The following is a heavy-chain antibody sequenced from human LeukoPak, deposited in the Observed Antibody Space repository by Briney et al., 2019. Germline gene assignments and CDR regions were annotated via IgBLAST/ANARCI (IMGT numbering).Heavy chain of an antibody. CDR2: ISRSDGNT. D-gene: IGHD6-13*01. CDR1: GFTFSKYD. Sequence: GSLRLSCAASGFTFSKYDMYWVRQAPGKGLECVSVISRSDGNTYYADSVKGRFTVSRDNSRNTLYLQMDSLRAEDTAVYFCSKKGQHEEHGKPGWGQGTLVTVSS. V-gene: IGHV3-23*01. J-gene: IGHJ4*02. CDR3: SKKGQHEEHGKPG.